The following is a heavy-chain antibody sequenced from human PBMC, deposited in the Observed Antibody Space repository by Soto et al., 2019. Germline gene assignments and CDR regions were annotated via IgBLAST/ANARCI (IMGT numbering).Heavy chain of an antibody. Sequence: ASVKVSCKVSGYTLTELSMHWVRKAPGKGLEWMGGFDPEDGETIYAQKFQGRVTMTEDTSTDTAYMELSSLRSEDTAVYYCATYHYYGSGSHAPNFDYWGQGTLVTVS. CDR2: FDPEDGET. CDR3: ATYHYYGSGSHAPNFDY. CDR1: GYTLTELS. V-gene: IGHV1-24*01. D-gene: IGHD3-10*01. J-gene: IGHJ4*02.